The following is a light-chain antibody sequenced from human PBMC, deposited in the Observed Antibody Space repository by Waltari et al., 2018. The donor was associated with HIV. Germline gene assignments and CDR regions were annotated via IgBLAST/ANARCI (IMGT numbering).Light chain of an antibody. V-gene: IGKV3-20*01. CDR2: GAS. Sequence: GESATLSCRASQSVNSSNLAWYQQKPGQAPRLLIYGASNRATGIPDRFSGSASGTEFTLSINTVEPEDFVLYFCQQFGSSRFTFGPGTKVDF. CDR1: QSVNSSN. CDR3: QQFGSSRFT. J-gene: IGKJ3*01.